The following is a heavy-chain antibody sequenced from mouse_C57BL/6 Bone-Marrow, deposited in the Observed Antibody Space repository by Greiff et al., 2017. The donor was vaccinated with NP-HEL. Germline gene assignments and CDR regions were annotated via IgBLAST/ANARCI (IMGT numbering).Heavy chain of an antibody. Sequence: QVTLKVSGPGILQPSQTLSLTCSFSGFSLSTFGMGVGWIRQPSGKGLEWLAHIWWDDDKYYNHALKSRLTISKDTSKNQVFLKIANVDTADTATYYCSRIEDYYGSSSAWFAYWGQGTLVTVSA. CDR1: GFSLSTFGMG. J-gene: IGHJ3*01. CDR3: SRIEDYYGSSSAWFAY. V-gene: IGHV8-8*01. D-gene: IGHD1-1*01. CDR2: IWWDDDK.